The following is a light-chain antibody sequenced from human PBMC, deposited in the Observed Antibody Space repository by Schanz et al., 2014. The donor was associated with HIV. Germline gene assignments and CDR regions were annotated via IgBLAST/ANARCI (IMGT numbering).Light chain of an antibody. CDR2: DVS. CDR3: CSYAGSSTYVV. J-gene: IGLJ2*01. Sequence: QSALTQPASVSGSPGQSITISCTGTSSDVGGYNYVSWYQQHPGIAPKLMIYDVSNRPSGVSNRFSGSKSGNTASLTISGLQSEDEADYYCCSYAGSSTYVVFGGGTKLTVL. CDR1: SSDVGGYNY. V-gene: IGLV2-14*03.